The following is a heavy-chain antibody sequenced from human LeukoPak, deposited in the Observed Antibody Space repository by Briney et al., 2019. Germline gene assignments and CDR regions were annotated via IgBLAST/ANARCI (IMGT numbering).Heavy chain of an antibody. V-gene: IGHV1-18*01. Sequence: GASVKVSCKASGYIFTSYGISWVRQAPGQGLEWMGWVSTYNGITSYAQKLQDRVTMTTDTSTSTAYMELRSLRSDDTAVDYCARDWYCSGGRCYDVFDIWGQGTMVTVSS. D-gene: IGHD2-15*01. CDR1: GYIFTSYG. J-gene: IGHJ3*02. CDR2: VSTYNGIT. CDR3: ARDWYCSGGRCYDVFDI.